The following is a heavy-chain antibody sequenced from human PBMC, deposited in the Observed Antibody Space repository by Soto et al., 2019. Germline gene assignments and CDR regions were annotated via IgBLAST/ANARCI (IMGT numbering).Heavy chain of an antibody. Sequence: QVQLVQSGAEVKKPGSSVKVSCKASGGTFSSYTISWVRQAPGQGLEWMGRIIPILGIANYAQKYQGRVTNNADKSTSTAYMELSSLRSEDTAVYYCARDGGDYGGSDFDYWGQGTLVTVSS. V-gene: IGHV1-69*08. CDR1: GGTFSSYT. CDR2: IIPILGIA. D-gene: IGHD2-15*01. CDR3: ARDGGDYGGSDFDY. J-gene: IGHJ4*02.